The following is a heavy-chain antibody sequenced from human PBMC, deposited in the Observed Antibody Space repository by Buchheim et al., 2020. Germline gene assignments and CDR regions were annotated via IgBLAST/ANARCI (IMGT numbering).Heavy chain of an antibody. V-gene: IGHV3-30*18. D-gene: IGHD1-26*01. CDR3: AKDLSSGGYFRLYYYGMDV. CDR1: GFTFSSYG. Sequence: QVQLVESGGGVVQPGRSLRLSCAASGFTFSSYGMHWVRQAPGKGLEWVAVISYDGSNKYYADSVKGRFTISRDNSKNTLYLQMNSLRAEDTAVYYCAKDLSSGGYFRLYYYGMDVWGQGTT. CDR2: ISYDGSNK. J-gene: IGHJ6*02.